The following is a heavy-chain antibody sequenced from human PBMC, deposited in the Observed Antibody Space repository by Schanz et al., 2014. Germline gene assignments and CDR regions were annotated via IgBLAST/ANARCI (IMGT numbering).Heavy chain of an antibody. CDR3: ARGRGCYDY. Sequence: QVQLVQSGAEVKKPGSSMKVSCKASGGTFNSYTINWVRQAPGQGLEWMGKIIPVLNIATYAQRFQGRVSITADTSTNTAYMELSSLTSDDTAVHYCARGRGCYDYWGQGTLVTVSS. CDR2: IIPVLNIA. CDR1: GGTFNSYT. D-gene: IGHD2-21*01. V-gene: IGHV1-69*02. J-gene: IGHJ4*02.